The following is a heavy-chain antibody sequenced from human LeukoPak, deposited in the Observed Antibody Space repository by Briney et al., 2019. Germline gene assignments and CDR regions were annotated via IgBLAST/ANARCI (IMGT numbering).Heavy chain of an antibody. V-gene: IGHV1-46*01. D-gene: IGHD6-19*01. CDR1: GYTFTSYY. CDR3: VLFAVAGTEYYGMDV. J-gene: IGHJ6*02. CDR2: INPSGGST. Sequence: VASVKVSCKASGYTFTSYYMHWVRQAPGQGLEWMGIINPSGGSTSYAQKFQGRVTMTRDTSTSTVYMELSSLRSEDTAVYYCVLFAVAGTEYYGMDVWGQGTTVTASS.